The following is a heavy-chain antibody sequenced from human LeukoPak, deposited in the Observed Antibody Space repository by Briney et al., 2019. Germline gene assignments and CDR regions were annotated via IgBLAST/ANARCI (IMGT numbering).Heavy chain of an antibody. CDR2: ISGDGSST. D-gene: IGHD2/OR15-2a*01. V-gene: IGHV3-74*01. CDR3: ARELSAGD. J-gene: IGHJ4*02. Sequence: GRSLRLSCAASGFTFSSYWMHWVRQAPGKGLVWVSRISGDGSSTFYADSVKGRFTISRDNAKNTLYLQMNSLRAEDTAVYYCARELSAGDWGQGTLVTVSS. CDR1: GFTFSSYW.